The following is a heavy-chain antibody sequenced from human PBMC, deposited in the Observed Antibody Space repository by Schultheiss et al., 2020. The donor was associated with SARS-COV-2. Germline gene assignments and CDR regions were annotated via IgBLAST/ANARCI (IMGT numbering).Heavy chain of an antibody. D-gene: IGHD3-10*01. Sequence: GESLKISCAASGFTFSSYAMHWVRQAPGKGLEWVAVISYDGSNKYYADSVKGRFTISRDNSKNTLYLQMNSLRAEDTAVYYCARDRSITMVQGVIHYFDYWGQGTLVTVSS. CDR2: ISYDGSNK. CDR1: GFTFSSYA. V-gene: IGHV3-30-3*01. J-gene: IGHJ4*02. CDR3: ARDRSITMVQGVIHYFDY.